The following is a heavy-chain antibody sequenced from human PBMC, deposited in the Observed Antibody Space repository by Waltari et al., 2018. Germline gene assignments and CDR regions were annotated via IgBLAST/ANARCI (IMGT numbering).Heavy chain of an antibody. V-gene: IGHV1-69-2*01. D-gene: IGHD3-10*01. CDR1: GYTFTAYY. CDR2: VDPEDGET. J-gene: IGHJ3*02. Sequence: EVQLLQSGTALKKPGTTVKISCQVSGYTFTAYYIHWVQQAPGKGPHWMGLVDPEDGETIYAEKFQGRVTITADTSTDTAYMELSSLRSEDTAVYYCATALGDRSSASRAFDIWGLGTMITVSS. CDR3: ATALGDRSSASRAFDI.